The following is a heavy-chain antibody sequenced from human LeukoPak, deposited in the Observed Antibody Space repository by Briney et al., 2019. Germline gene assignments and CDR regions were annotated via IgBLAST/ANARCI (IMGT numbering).Heavy chain of an antibody. J-gene: IGHJ3*02. CDR1: GFTFSYNT. V-gene: IGHV3-30-3*01. CDR3: ARDGQGRATDAFDI. Sequence: GRSLRLSCAASGFTFSYNTMHWLRRAPGKGLEWVVLVSYDGSIKRYADSVKGRFTISRDNPNNILYLQMNSLRAEDTAAYYCARDGQGRATDAFDIWGQGTMVTVSS. CDR2: VSYDGSIK. D-gene: IGHD1-26*01.